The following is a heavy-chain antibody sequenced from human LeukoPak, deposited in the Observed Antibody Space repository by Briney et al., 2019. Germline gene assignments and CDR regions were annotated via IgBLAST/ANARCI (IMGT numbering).Heavy chain of an antibody. CDR1: GGSFSGYY. J-gene: IGHJ4*02. Sequence: PSETLSLTCAVYGGSFSGYYWSWIRQPPGKGLEWIGEINHSGSTNYNPSLKSRVTISVDTSKNQFSLKLSSVTAADTAVYYCARGHAMVFDSGWGQGTLVTVSS. D-gene: IGHD5-18*01. CDR2: INHSGST. V-gene: IGHV4-34*01. CDR3: ARGHAMVFDSG.